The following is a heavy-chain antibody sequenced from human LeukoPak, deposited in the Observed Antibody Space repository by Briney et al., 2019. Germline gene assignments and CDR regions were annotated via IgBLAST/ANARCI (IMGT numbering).Heavy chain of an antibody. CDR3: ARAPENLGIYHYGVDV. CDR1: GYTFTSYG. J-gene: IGHJ6*02. CDR2: ISGYNGNT. Sequence: GASVKVSCKASGYTFTSYGISWVRQAPGQGLEWMGWISGYNGNTNYAQKFQGRLTMTTDTSTSTAYMELRSLRSDDTAVYYCARAPENLGIYHYGVDVWGQGTTVTVSS. D-gene: IGHD7-27*01. V-gene: IGHV1-18*01.